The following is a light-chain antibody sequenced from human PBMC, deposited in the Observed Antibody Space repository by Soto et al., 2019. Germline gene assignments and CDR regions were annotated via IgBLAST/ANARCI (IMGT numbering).Light chain of an antibody. V-gene: IGLV2-11*01. J-gene: IGLJ1*01. CDR2: DVK. CDR3: LSYAGSYTVD. CDR1: SSDVGGYSY. Sequence: QSALTQPRSVSGSPGQSVTISCTGTSSDVGGYSYVSWYQQHPGKAPKLMMYDVKTRPSGIPDRFSGSKSGNTASLTISGLQAEDEAGYYCLSYAGSYTVDFGSGTKLTVL.